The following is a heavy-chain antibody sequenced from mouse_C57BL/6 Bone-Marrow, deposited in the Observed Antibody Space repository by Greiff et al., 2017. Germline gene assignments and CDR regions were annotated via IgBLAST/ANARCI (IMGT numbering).Heavy chain of an antibody. CDR2: IWWDDDK. V-gene: IGHV8-8*01. D-gene: IGHD1-1*01. CDR1: GFSLNTFDMS. CDR3: ARGYYVSSSWFAY. J-gene: IGHJ3*01. Sequence: QVTLKESGPGILQPSQTLSLTCSFSGFSLNTFDMSVGWIRPPSGKGLEWLAHIWWDDDKYYNPALKSLLTISKDTSQNLVFLKIANVDTADTATYYCARGYYVSSSWFAYWGQGTLVTVSA.